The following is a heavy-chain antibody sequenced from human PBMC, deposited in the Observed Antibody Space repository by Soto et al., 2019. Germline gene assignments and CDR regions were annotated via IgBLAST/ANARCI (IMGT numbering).Heavy chain of an antibody. CDR3: ARRGYCSGGGCFFAAFDF. CDR1: GYSFTSYW. Sequence: GESLKISCKGSGYSFTSYWIGWVRQMPGKGLEWMGIIYPGDSDTRYSPSFEGQVTISADKSISTAYLQWSSLKASDTAMYYCARRGYCSGGGCFFAAFDFWGQGTMVTVSS. D-gene: IGHD2-15*01. V-gene: IGHV5-51*01. CDR2: IYPGDSDT. J-gene: IGHJ3*01.